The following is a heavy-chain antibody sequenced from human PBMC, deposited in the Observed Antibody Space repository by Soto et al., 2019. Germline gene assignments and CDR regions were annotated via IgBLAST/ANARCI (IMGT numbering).Heavy chain of an antibody. CDR2: IIPLFGSA. V-gene: IGHV1-69*12. Sequence: QVQVVQSGAEVKKPGSSVKVSCKASGGSFSSYDINWVRQAPGHGLEWVGGIIPLFGSANYAQKFLDRVTITADASTSTAYMEVSSLRSEDTAVYYCSTALWDGYNYGDYFDSWGQGTLVTVSS. CDR1: GGSFSSYD. D-gene: IGHD5-12*01. CDR3: STALWDGYNYGDYFDS. J-gene: IGHJ4*02.